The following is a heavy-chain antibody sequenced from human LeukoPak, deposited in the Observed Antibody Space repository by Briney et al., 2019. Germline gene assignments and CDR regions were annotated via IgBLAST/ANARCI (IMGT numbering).Heavy chain of an antibody. V-gene: IGHV1-2*02. CDR2: INPNSGGT. D-gene: IGHD3-10*01. CDR1: GYTFTGYY. Sequence: ASVKVSCKTSGYTFTGYYIHWLRQAPGQGLEWMGFINPNSGGTNYAQKFQGRVTMTRDTSISTAYMELSSLTSDDTAVYYCARDLEGYHYGSGNYPQWGQGTLITVSS. J-gene: IGHJ4*02. CDR3: ARDLEGYHYGSGNYPQ.